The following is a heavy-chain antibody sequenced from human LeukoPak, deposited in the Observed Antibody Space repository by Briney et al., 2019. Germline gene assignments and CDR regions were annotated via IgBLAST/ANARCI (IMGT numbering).Heavy chain of an antibody. J-gene: IGHJ6*02. D-gene: IGHD2-2*02. CDR1: GYTFTSYG. Sequence: ASVKVSCKASGYTFTSYGISWVRQAPGQGLEWMGWISAYNGNTNYAQKLQGRVTMTTDTSTSTAYMELRSLRSDDTAVYYRARDWAPAAIPGYYYYGMDVWGQGTTVTVSS. CDR2: ISAYNGNT. CDR3: ARDWAPAAIPGYYYYGMDV. V-gene: IGHV1-18*01.